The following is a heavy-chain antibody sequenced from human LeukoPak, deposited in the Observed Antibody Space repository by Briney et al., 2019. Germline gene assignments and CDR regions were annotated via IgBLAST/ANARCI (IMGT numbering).Heavy chain of an antibody. CDR1: GFTFNSYG. J-gene: IGHJ4*02. Sequence: GGSLRLSCAASGFTFNSYGMHWVRQAPGKGLEWVAVIWSDGSNKYYVESVRGRFTISRDNSKNTLDLQVNGLKAEDTAVYYCARRGSGTYSFDYWGQGTLVAVSS. D-gene: IGHD3-10*01. V-gene: IGHV3-33*01. CDR2: IWSDGSNK. CDR3: ARRGSGTYSFDY.